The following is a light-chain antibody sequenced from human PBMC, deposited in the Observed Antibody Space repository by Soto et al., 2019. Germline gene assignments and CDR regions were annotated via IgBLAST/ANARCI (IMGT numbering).Light chain of an antibody. J-gene: IGLJ3*02. CDR3: QSYDSSSWV. CDR2: EDN. V-gene: IGLV6-57*01. CDR1: SGSIASNY. Sequence: NFMLTQPHSVSESPGKTVTISCTRSSGSIASNYVHWYQQRPGSSPTTVIYEDNQRPSGVPDLFSGSIDSSSNSASLTISGLKTEDEADYYCQSYDSSSWVFGGGTKLTVL.